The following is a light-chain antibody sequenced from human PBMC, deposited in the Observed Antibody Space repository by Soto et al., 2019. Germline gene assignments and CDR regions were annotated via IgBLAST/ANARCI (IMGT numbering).Light chain of an antibody. CDR3: QQYNNWPTWT. J-gene: IGKJ1*01. CDR1: QSVSSN. CDR2: DAS. V-gene: IGKV3-15*01. Sequence: EIVMTQSPVTLSVSPGERATLPCRASQSVSSNLAWYQQKPGQAPRLLIYDASTRATGIPVRFSGSGSGTEFTLTISSLQSEDFAVYYCQQYNNWPTWTFGQGTKVDI.